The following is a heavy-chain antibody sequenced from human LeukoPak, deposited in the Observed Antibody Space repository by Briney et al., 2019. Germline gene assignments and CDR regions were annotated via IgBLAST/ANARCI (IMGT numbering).Heavy chain of an antibody. CDR2: ISGNGRST. CDR3: TRDIGRLRGDAFDF. V-gene: IGHV3-64*01. CDR1: GFTFSTYA. J-gene: IGHJ3*01. Sequence: PGGSLRLPCTASGFTFSTYATHWVRQAPGKGLEYVSGISGNGRSTFYGSSVKGRFTVSRDNSKDTLYLQMGSLRVEDMAVYYCTRDIGRLRGDAFDFWGQGTMVTVSS. D-gene: IGHD2-15*01.